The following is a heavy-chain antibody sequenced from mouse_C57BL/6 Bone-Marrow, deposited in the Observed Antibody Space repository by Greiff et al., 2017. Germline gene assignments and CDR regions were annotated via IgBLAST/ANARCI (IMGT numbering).Heavy chain of an antibody. D-gene: IGHD3-3*01. CDR3: ARGGTYRYFDV. V-gene: IGHV1-26*01. Sequence: EVKLQQSGPELVKPGASVKISCKASGYTFTDYYMNWVKQSHGKSLEWIGDINPNNGGTSYNQKFKGKATLTVDKSSSTAYMELRSLTSEDSAVYYCARGGTYRYFDVWGTGTTVTVSS. CDR1: GYTFTDYY. CDR2: INPNNGGT. J-gene: IGHJ1*03.